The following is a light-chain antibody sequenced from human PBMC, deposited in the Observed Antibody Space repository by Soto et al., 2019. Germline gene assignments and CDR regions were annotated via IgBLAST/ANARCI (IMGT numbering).Light chain of an antibody. CDR1: SSDVGDYNY. V-gene: IGLV2-14*01. CDR2: EVN. Sequence: QSVLTQPASVSGSPGQSITISCTGTSSDVGDYNYVSWYQQHPGKAPKLMIYEVNNRPSGVSDRFSGSKSGNTASLTISGLQAEDEADYYCISSTSSSSPYVFGTGTKLTVL. CDR3: ISSTSSSSPYV. J-gene: IGLJ1*01.